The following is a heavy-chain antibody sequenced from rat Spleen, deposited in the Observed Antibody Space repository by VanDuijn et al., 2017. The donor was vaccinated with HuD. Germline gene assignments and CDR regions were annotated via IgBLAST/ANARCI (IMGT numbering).Heavy chain of an antibody. D-gene: IGHD3-7*01. J-gene: IGHJ2*01. V-gene: IGHV2-1*01. CDR1: GFSLTSNS. CDR2: IWGDGST. CDR3: ARGSGGSLDY. Sequence: QVQLKESGPGLVQPSQTLSLTCTVSGFSLTSNSVSWVRQPPGKGLEWMGVIWGDGSTAYNSALTSRLSIRRDTSKSQVFLKMSSRKTEDTATYYCARGSGGSLDYWGQGVMVTVSS.